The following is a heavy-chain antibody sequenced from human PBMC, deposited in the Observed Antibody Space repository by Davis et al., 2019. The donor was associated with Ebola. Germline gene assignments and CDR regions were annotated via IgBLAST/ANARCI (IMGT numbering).Heavy chain of an antibody. J-gene: IGHJ4*02. CDR1: GDSMKSYY. D-gene: IGHD6-19*01. Sequence: ETLSLTCTVSGDSMKSYYWIWTRQPPGKGLEYIGYIYSSGSTKYNPSLQSRVTMSLDMSASEFSLRLTSVTAADTAFYYCARHGVAGKTAIDYWGQGTLVSVSS. V-gene: IGHV4-59*08. CDR2: IYSSGST. CDR3: ARHGVAGKTAIDY.